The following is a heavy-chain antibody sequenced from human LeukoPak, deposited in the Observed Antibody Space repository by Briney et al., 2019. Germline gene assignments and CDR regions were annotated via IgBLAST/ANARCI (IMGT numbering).Heavy chain of an antibody. CDR1: GFTFSSYA. CDR3: ARGYGSYSINY. J-gene: IGHJ4*02. Sequence: GGSLRLSCAASGFTFSSYAMHWVRQAPGKGLEWVAVIWFDGSNKYYADSVKGRFTISRDNSKYTLYLQMNSLRAEDTAVYYCARGYGSYSINYWGQGTLVTVSS. D-gene: IGHD1-26*01. V-gene: IGHV3-33*08. CDR2: IWFDGSNK.